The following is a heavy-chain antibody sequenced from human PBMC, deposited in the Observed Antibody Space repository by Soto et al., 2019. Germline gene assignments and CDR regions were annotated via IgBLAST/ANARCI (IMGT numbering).Heavy chain of an antibody. V-gene: IGHV4-59*01. CDR2: IYYSGST. D-gene: IGHD5-18*01. Sequence: SETLSLTCTVSGGPISRYYWSWIRQPPGKGLEWIGYIYYSGSTNYNPSLKSRVTISVDTSKNQFSLKLSSVTAADTAVYYCARMGWMGVDTATVAFDIWGQGTMVTVS. J-gene: IGHJ3*02. CDR3: ARMGWMGVDTATVAFDI. CDR1: GGPISRYY.